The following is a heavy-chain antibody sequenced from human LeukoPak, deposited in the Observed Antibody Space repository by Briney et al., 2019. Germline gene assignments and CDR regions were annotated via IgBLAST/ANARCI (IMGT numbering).Heavy chain of an antibody. J-gene: IGHJ1*01. CDR2: VVPLLGTT. V-gene: IGHV1-69*04. CDR3: ARTTVRGVIGGY. Sequence: ASVKVSCKASGDTFNTYAISWVRQAPGQGLEWLGRVVPLLGTTKYSQTFQGRVKFTADKSTTTAYMELSSLRSEDTAVYYCARTTVRGVIGGYWGQGTLVTVSS. D-gene: IGHD3-10*01. CDR1: GDTFNTYA.